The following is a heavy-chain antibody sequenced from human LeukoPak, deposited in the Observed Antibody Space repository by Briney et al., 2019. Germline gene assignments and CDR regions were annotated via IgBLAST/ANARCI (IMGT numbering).Heavy chain of an antibody. Sequence: KGLEWVANIKQDGSEKYYVDSVKGRFTISRDNAKNSLYLQMNSLRAEDTAVYYCAREGRITMVRGVYYYYYGMDVWGKGTTVTVSS. D-gene: IGHD3-10*01. J-gene: IGHJ6*04. CDR3: AREGRITMVRGVYYYYYGMDV. V-gene: IGHV3-7*03. CDR2: IKQDGSEK.